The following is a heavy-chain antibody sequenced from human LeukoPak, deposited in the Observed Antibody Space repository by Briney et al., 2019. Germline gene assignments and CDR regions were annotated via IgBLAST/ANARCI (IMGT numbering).Heavy chain of an antibody. CDR1: GFTFSSYA. CDR3: ANSYGSGSYYKNFDY. V-gene: IGHV3-23*01. J-gene: IGHJ4*02. CDR2: ISGSGGST. Sequence: PGGSLRLSCAASGFTFSSYAMSWVRQPPGKWLEWVAAISGSGGSTYYADSVKGRFTISRDNSKNPLYLQMNSLRAEDTAVYYCANSYGSGSYYKNFDYWGQGTLVTVSS. D-gene: IGHD3-10*01.